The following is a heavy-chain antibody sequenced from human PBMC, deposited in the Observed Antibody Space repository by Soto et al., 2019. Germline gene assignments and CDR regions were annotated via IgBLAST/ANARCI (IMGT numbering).Heavy chain of an antibody. CDR1: GFTFSSYA. J-gene: IGHJ4*02. CDR3: AKDKTVVVPAAISFDY. CDR2: ISGSGGST. Sequence: GGSLRLSCAASGFTFSSYAMSWVRQAPGKGLEWVSAISGSGGSTYYADSVKGRFTISRDNSKNTLYLQMNSLRAEDTAVYYCAKDKTVVVPAAISFDYWGQGTLVTVSS. D-gene: IGHD2-2*01. V-gene: IGHV3-23*01.